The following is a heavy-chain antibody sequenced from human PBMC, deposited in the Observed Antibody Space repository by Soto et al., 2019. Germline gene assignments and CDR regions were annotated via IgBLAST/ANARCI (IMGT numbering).Heavy chain of an antibody. V-gene: IGHV3-48*01. CDR3: ASYLVVAATPYAFEI. J-gene: IGHJ3*02. CDR1: GFTFSSYI. CDR2: ISSSSSTI. D-gene: IGHD2-15*01. Sequence: SLRLSCAASGFTFSSYIMNWVRQAPGKGLEWVSYISSSSSTIYYADSVKGRFTISRDNAKNSLYLQMNSLRAEDTAVYYCASYLVVAATPYAFEIWGQGTMVTVSS.